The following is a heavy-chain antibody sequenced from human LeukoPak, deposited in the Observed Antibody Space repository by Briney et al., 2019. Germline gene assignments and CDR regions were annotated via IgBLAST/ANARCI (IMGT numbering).Heavy chain of an antibody. CDR2: INPSGGST. CDR1: GGTFSSYA. D-gene: IGHD5-18*01. CDR3: ARVDTAMGYYYYGMDV. V-gene: IGHV1-46*01. J-gene: IGHJ6*02. Sequence: ASVKVSCKASGGTFSSYAISWVRQAPGQGLEWMGIINPSGGSTSYAQKFQGRVTMTRDTSTSTVYMELSSLRSEDTAVYYCARVDTAMGYYYYGMDVWGQGTTVTVSS.